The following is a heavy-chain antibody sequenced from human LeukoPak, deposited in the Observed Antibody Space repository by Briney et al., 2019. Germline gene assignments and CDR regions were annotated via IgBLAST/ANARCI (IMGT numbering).Heavy chain of an antibody. J-gene: IGHJ4*02. Sequence: PGGSLRLSCAASGFTVSSNYMTWVRQAPGKGLEWVSAISGSGGSTYYADSVKGRFTISRDNSKNTLYLQMNSLRAEDTAVYYCAKVNYYDSSGSPDFDYWGQGTLVTVSS. D-gene: IGHD3-22*01. V-gene: IGHV3-23*01. CDR1: GFTVSSNY. CDR2: ISGSGGST. CDR3: AKVNYYDSSGSPDFDY.